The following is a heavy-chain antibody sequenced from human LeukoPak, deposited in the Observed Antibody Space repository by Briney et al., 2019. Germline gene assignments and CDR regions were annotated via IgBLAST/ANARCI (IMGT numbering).Heavy chain of an antibody. CDR3: ARYVYGDYVYYFDY. D-gene: IGHD4-17*01. CDR2: IYHSGST. J-gene: IGHJ4*02. V-gene: IGHV4-30-2*01. Sequence: SETLSLTCAVSGGSISSGGYSWSWIRQPPGKGLEWIGYIYHSGSTYYNPSLKSRVTISVDRSKNQFSLKLSSVTAADTAVYYCARYVYGDYVYYFDYWGQGTLVTASS. CDR1: GGSISSGGYS.